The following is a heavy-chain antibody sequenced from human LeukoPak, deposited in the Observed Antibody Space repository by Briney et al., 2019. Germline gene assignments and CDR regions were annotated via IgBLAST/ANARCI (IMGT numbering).Heavy chain of an antibody. Sequence: PSETLSLTCTVSSGSITSYYWSWIRQPPGKGLEYIGHIYYTGTTDYNPSLKSRVTMSVDTSKSQFSLGLISVPASDTAVYFCAGAPNQHYFAYWAQGTLVAVPS. J-gene: IGHJ4*02. CDR3: AGAPNQHYFAY. CDR1: SGSITSYY. V-gene: IGHV4-59*01. CDR2: IYYTGTT.